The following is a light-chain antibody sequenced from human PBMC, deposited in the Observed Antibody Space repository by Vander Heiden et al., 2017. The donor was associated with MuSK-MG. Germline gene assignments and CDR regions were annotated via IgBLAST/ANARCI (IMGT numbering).Light chain of an antibody. Sequence: SSELTQDPAVSVALGQTVRITCHGDSLRSYSASWFQQKPGQAPDVVIYATNKRPSGIPDRFSGSSSGNTASLTITATQAEDEADYYCNSRDSSDQHPHVVFGGGTKLTVL. J-gene: IGLJ2*01. CDR3: NSRDSSDQHPHVV. V-gene: IGLV3-19*01. CDR1: SLRSYS. CDR2: ATN.